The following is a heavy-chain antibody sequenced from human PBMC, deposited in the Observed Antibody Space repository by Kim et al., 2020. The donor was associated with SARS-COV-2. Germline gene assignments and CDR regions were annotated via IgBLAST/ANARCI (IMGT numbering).Heavy chain of an antibody. CDR1: GGTFSSYA. D-gene: IGHD5-12*01. Sequence: SVKVSCKASGGTFSSYAISWVRQAPGQGLEWMGGIIPIFGTANYAQKFQGRVTITADESTSTAYMELSSLRSEDTAVYYCARGGLGRLQEALFDYWGQGTLVTVSS. V-gene: IGHV1-69*13. J-gene: IGHJ4*02. CDR3: ARGGLGRLQEALFDY. CDR2: IIPIFGTA.